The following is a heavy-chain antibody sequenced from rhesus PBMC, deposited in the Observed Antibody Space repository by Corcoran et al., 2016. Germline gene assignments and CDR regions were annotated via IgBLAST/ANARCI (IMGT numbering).Heavy chain of an antibody. CDR3: ARRPAAIDSLDV. Sequence: QVQLQESGPGLVKPSETLSLTCPVSGCSISSRTWWSWIRQAPGKGLEWIGNIGGSSGNTYYNPSLRSRVTISKDTSKNQFSLKLSSVTAADTAVYYCARRPAAIDSLDVWGRGVLVTVSS. CDR2: IGGSSGNT. D-gene: IGHD2-27*01. V-gene: IGHV4-65*02. J-gene: IGHJ5-2*02. CDR1: GCSISSRTW.